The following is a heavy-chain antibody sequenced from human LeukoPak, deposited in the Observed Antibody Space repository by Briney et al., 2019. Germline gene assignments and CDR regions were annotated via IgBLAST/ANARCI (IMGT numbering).Heavy chain of an antibody. D-gene: IGHD2-2*01. CDR1: GYTFTGYF. V-gene: IGHV1-2*02. CDR3: ARGYCSSASCYDWFDP. J-gene: IGHJ5*02. Sequence: GASVKVSCKASGYTFTGYFIHWVRQAPGQGLEWMGWINHNSGGTNYAQKFQGRVTMTRDTSISTAYMELSRLRSDDTAVYYCARGYCSSASCYDWFDPWGQGTLVTVSS. CDR2: INHNSGGT.